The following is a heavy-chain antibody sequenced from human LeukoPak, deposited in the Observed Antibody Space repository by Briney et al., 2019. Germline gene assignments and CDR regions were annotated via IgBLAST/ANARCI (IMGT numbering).Heavy chain of an antibody. J-gene: IGHJ4*02. CDR3: AREEYVSSSSGFDY. V-gene: IGHV4-30-2*01. CDR2: IYHSGST. Sequence: SQTLSLTCTVSGGSISSGGYYWSWIRQPPGKGLEWIGYIYHSGSTYYNPSLKSRVTISVDRSKNQFSLKLSSVTAADTAVYYCAREEYVSSSSGFDYWGQGTLVTVSS. D-gene: IGHD6-6*01. CDR1: GGSISSGGYY.